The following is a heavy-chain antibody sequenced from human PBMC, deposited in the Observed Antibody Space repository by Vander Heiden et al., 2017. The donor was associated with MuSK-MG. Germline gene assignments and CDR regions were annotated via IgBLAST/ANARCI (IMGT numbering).Heavy chain of an antibody. D-gene: IGHD6-13*01. V-gene: IGHV4-59*08. CDR1: GGAISRYY. J-gene: IGHJ4*01. CDR3: ARLIISSLYYFDY. CDR2: IYYSGRT. Sequence: QVQLQESGQRLVKPSETMSPPCTVSGGAISRYYWSSLRQPPGQGREWIGYIYYSGRTHDNSSLKSRVTISVDTSKNHHSLNLSPLPVADTAVYCCARLIISSLYYFDYW.